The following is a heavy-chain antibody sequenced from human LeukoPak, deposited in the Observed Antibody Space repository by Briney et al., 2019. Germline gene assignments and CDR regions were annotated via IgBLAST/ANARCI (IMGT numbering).Heavy chain of an antibody. Sequence: ASVKVSCKASGYTFTSYGISWVRQAPGQGLEWMGWISPYSGNTNYAQRLQGRVTMTTDTSTSTAYMELRSLTSDDTAVYYCARDGRRQLSLNFYYYYGMDVWGQGTTVTVSS. CDR3: ARDGRRQLSLNFYYYYGMDV. V-gene: IGHV1-18*01. CDR1: GYTFTSYG. CDR2: ISPYSGNT. J-gene: IGHJ6*02. D-gene: IGHD2-2*01.